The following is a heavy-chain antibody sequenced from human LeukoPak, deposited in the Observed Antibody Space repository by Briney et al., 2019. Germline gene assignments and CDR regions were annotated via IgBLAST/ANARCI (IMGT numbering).Heavy chain of an antibody. CDR2: IYSGGST. J-gene: IGHJ4*02. D-gene: IGHD3-9*01. CDR1: GFTVSSNY. CDR3: ARGGLVSYDILTGYYFDY. Sequence: GGSLRLSCAASGFTVSSNYMSWVRQAPGKGLEWVSVIYSGGSTYYADSVKGRFTISRDNSKNTLYLQMNSLRAEDTAVYYCARGGLVSYDILTGYYFDYWGQGTLVTVSS. V-gene: IGHV3-66*01.